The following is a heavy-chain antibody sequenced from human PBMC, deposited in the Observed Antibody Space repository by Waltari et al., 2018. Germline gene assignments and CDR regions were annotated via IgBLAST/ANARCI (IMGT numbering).Heavy chain of an antibody. D-gene: IGHD3-16*02. Sequence: EVQLVESGGGLVQPGGSLRLSCAASGFTFRSYWMPWVRQAPGKGLVWVSRSKRDGSSTSYADSVKGRFTISRDNAKNTLYLQMNSRRAEDTAVYYCARGVIVPVDYWGQGTLVTVSS. J-gene: IGHJ4*02. CDR1: GFTFRSYW. CDR3: ARGVIVPVDY. CDR2: SKRDGSST. V-gene: IGHV3-74*01.